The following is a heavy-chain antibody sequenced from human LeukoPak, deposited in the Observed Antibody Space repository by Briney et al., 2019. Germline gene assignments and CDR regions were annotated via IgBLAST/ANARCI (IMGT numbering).Heavy chain of an antibody. CDR2: INPNSGGT. CDR1: GYTFTGYY. CDR3: ARGPYDGTYYFDS. D-gene: IGHD3-16*01. Sequence: ASVKVSCKASGYTFTGYYMHWVRQAPGQGLEWMGWINPNSGGTNYAQKFQGRVTMTRDTSISTAYMELSRLRSDDTAVYYCARGPYDGTYYFDSWGQGTLVTVSS. J-gene: IGHJ4*02. V-gene: IGHV1-2*02.